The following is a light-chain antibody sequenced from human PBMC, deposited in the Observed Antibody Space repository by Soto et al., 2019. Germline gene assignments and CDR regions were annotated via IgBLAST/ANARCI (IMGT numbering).Light chain of an antibody. Sequence: DIQMTKSPSTLSASVGDRVTITCRASQSINNWLAWYQQKPGKAPKLLIYEASSLLSGVPSRFSGSGSGTEFTHTISSLQPDDFADYYCQQYDSDSSTFGQGTKLDI. V-gene: IGKV1-5*03. CDR2: EAS. CDR1: QSINNW. J-gene: IGKJ2*01. CDR3: QQYDSDSST.